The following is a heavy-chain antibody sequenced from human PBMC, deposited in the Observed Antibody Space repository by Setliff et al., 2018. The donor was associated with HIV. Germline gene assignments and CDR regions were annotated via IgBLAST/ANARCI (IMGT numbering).Heavy chain of an antibody. CDR1: GDSITSGTYY. J-gene: IGHJ6*03. CDR3: NIYYYYYMDV. CDR2: INHSGST. V-gene: IGHV4-39*07. Sequence: SETLSLTCTVSGDSITSGTYYWSWIRQPPGKGLEWIGEINHSGSTNYNPSLKSRVTISVDTSKNQFSLKLSSVTAADTAVYYCNIYYYYYMDVWGKGTTVTVSS.